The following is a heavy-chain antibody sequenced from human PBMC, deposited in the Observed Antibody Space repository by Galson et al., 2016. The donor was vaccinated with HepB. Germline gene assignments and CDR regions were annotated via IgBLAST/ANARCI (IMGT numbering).Heavy chain of an antibody. J-gene: IGHJ6*02. CDR1: GFIFDDYG. Sequence: SLRLSCAASGFIFDDYGMHWVRQTPGKGLEWVSLINAQNDRTYYAASVKGRLTVSRDNSKNTLYLQMKSLKIEDTALYYCAQHGDAGNSADYNGMNVWGQGTTVTVSS. D-gene: IGHD4-23*01. CDR2: INAQNDRT. V-gene: IGHV3-43*02. CDR3: AQHGDAGNSADYNGMNV.